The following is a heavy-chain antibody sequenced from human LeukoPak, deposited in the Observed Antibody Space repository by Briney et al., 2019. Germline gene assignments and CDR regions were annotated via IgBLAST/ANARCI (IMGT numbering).Heavy chain of an antibody. V-gene: IGHV3-48*04. J-gene: IGHJ3*01. CDR3: VKGGGPSYKYNAFDL. Sequence: GGSLRLSCAASGFTFSSYGMHWVRQAPGKGLEWVSYISQGGTTTDYADSVKGRFTISRDDAKNSLYLQMNSLRAEDTAIYYCVKGGGPSYKYNAFDLWGQGTMVTVYS. CDR2: ISQGGTTT. D-gene: IGHD2-15*01. CDR1: GFTFSSYG.